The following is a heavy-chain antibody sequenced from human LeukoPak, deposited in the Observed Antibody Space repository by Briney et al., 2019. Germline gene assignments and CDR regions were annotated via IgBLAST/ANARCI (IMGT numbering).Heavy chain of an antibody. V-gene: IGHV3-66*01. Sequence: PGGSLRLSCAASGFTVSSNYMSWVRQAPGKGLEWVSVIYSGGSTYYADSVKGRFTISRDNSKNTLYLQMNSLRAQDTAVYYCARGPNYYGSGIKDAFDIWGQGTMVTVSS. CDR1: GFTVSSNY. J-gene: IGHJ3*02. D-gene: IGHD3-10*01. CDR3: ARGPNYYGSGIKDAFDI. CDR2: IYSGGST.